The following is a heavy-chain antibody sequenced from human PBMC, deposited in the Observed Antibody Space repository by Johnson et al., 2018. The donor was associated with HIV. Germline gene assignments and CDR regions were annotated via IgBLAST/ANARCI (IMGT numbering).Heavy chain of an antibody. CDR2: IRYDGNNK. Sequence: QVQLVESGGGVVQPGRSLKLSCVASGFTFSSYGMHWVRQAPGKGLEWVAFIRYDGNNKYYTDSVKGRFTISRDNSKNTLYLQMNSLRAEDTAVYYCAKRRSDYGDYDAFDIWGQGTMVTVSS. CDR1: GFTFSSYG. D-gene: IGHD4-17*01. J-gene: IGHJ3*02. CDR3: AKRRSDYGDYDAFDI. V-gene: IGHV3-30*02.